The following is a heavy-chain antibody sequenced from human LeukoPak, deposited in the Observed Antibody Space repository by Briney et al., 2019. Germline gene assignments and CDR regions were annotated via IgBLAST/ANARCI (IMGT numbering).Heavy chain of an antibody. D-gene: IGHD1-26*01. CDR1: GFTFRSYL. CDR2: IKQDGSEK. J-gene: IGHJ4*02. Sequence: GSLSLSWEASGFTFRSYLMSWVRQAPGKGLEWVGNIKQDGSEKYYVDSVKGRFTISRDNAKNSLYVQMNSLRAEDTAVYYCARWGQGFDYWGQGTLVTVSS. V-gene: IGHV3-7*05. CDR3: ARWGQGFDY.